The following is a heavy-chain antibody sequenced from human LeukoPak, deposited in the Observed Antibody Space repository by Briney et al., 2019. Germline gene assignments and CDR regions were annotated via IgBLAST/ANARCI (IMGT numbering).Heavy chain of an antibody. CDR2: IYYSGGP. CDR3: ARGPCGYSRNIYQD. J-gene: IGHJ4*02. CDR1: GGSMSRFY. D-gene: IGHD5-18*01. Sequence: SDTLSLTCNVSGGSMSRFYWSWIRQAPGKGLEWIGYIYYSGGPNYNPSLKSRVTMSVDTSKNQLSLKLVSVTAADTAVYYCARGPCGYSRNIYQDWGLGTLVTVSS. V-gene: IGHV4-59*07.